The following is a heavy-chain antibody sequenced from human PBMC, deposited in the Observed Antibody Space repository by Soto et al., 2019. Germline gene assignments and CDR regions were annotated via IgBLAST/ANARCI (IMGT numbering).Heavy chain of an antibody. Sequence: QVQLQESGPGLVKPSETLSLTSTVSGGSLSPYYWSWIRQSPGKGLEWIGYVFYSGTSKSNPSLQSRVTISADTSSNQISLELNSVTAADTAVYYCARHHRVYDYRVEYFQLWGQGTLVTVSS. J-gene: IGHJ1*01. CDR1: GGSLSPYY. V-gene: IGHV4-59*08. CDR3: ARHHRVYDYRVEYFQL. D-gene: IGHD4-4*01. CDR2: VFYSGTS.